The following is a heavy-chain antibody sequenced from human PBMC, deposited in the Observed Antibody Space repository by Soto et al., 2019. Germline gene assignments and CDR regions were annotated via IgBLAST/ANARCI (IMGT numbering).Heavy chain of an antibody. CDR1: GGPFSSSA. CDR2: IIPIFGSA. V-gene: IGHV1-69*01. CDR3: ASTSRSGRYVSFDL. J-gene: IGHJ3*01. Sequence: QVQLVQSGAEVKKPGSSVKVSCKASGGPFSSSAISWVRQAPGQGLEWMGGIIPIFGSANYAQMFQGRVTITADESTSTAYMELSGLRSEDTAVYYCASTSRSGRYVSFDLWGQGTLVTVSS. D-gene: IGHD1-26*01.